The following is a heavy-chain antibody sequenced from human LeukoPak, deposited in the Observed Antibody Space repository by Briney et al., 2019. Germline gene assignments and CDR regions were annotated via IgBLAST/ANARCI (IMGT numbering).Heavy chain of an antibody. CDR3: ARVSVYYGSGSYPPYYYYMDV. J-gene: IGHJ6*03. Sequence: AAVKVSCKHSLYTFTIYGISWVRQTPRQGLGWVGWISAYNVKTNYAQKLQGRDTMTTDTSTSTDYMELRSLRSDDTAVYYCARVSVYYGSGSYPPYYYYMDVWGKGNTVTVSS. CDR1: LYTFTIYG. CDR2: ISAYNVKT. D-gene: IGHD3-10*01. V-gene: IGHV1-18*01.